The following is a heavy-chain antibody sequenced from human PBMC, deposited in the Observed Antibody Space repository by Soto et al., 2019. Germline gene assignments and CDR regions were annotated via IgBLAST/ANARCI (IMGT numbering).Heavy chain of an antibody. CDR2: IIPILGIA. CDR3: ARDPGVAATRDAFDI. D-gene: IGHD2-15*01. Sequence: SVKVSCKASGGTFSSYTISWVRQAPGQGLEWMGRIIPILGIANYAQKFQGRVTITADKSTSTAYMELSSLRSEDTAVYYCARDPGVAATRDAFDIWGQGTMVTVSS. CDR1: GGTFSSYT. J-gene: IGHJ3*02. V-gene: IGHV1-69*04.